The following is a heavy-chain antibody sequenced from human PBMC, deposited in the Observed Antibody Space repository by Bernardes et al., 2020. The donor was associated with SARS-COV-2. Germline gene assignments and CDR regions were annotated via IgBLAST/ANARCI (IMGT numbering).Heavy chain of an antibody. CDR2: INTNTGNP. V-gene: IGHV7-4-1*02. CDR1: GYTFTSYA. J-gene: IGHJ2*01. CDR3: ARDVTAMAFYWYFDL. Sequence: ASVKVSFKASGYTFTSYAMNWVRQAPGQGLEWMGWINTNTGNPTYAQGFTGRFVFSLDTSVSTAYLQISSLKAEDTAVYYCARDVTAMAFYWYFDLWGRGTLVTVSS. D-gene: IGHD5-18*01.